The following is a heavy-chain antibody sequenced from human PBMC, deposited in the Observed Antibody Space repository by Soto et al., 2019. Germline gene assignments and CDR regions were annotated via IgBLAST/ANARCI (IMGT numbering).Heavy chain of an antibody. CDR1: GGSISSYY. CDR2: IYYSGST. D-gene: IGHD3-16*02. J-gene: IGHJ4*02. CDR3: ARFKSLGVSYYFDY. Sequence: KTSETLSLTCTVSGGSISSYYWSWIRQPPGKGLEWIGYIYYSGSTNYNPSLKSRVTISVDTSKNQFSLKLSSVTAADTAVYYCARFKSLGVSYYFDYWGQGTLVTVSS. V-gene: IGHV4-59*01.